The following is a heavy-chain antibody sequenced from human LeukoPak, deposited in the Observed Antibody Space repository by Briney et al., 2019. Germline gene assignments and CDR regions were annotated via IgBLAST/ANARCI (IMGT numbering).Heavy chain of an antibody. CDR1: GFTFSSCW. Sequence: GGSLRLSCAASGFTFSSCWMSWVRQAPGKGLEWVANIKQDGSEKYYVDSVKGRFTISRDNAKNSLYLQMNSLRAEDTAVYYCARDGTYRGYDYWGQGTLVTVSS. CDR2: IKQDGSEK. CDR3: ARDGTYRGYDY. D-gene: IGHD4-11*01. V-gene: IGHV3-7*01. J-gene: IGHJ4*02.